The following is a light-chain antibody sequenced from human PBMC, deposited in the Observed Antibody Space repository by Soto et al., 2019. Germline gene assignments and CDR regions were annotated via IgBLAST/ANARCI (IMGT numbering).Light chain of an antibody. Sequence: QSVLTQPPSVSGAPGQRVTISCTGSSSNIGAGHDVHWYQQVPGTAPKLLVSGNTNRPSGVPDRFSGSNSGTSASLAITGLQAEDEADYYCQSLDSSLNGWVFGGGTKLTVL. CDR3: QSLDSSLNGWV. CDR2: GNT. J-gene: IGLJ3*02. V-gene: IGLV1-40*01. CDR1: SSNIGAGHD.